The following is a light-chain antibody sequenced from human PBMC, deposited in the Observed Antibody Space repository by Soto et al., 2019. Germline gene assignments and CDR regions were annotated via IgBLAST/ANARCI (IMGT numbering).Light chain of an antibody. CDR1: QSLLHSNGYNY. J-gene: IGKJ4*01. CDR2: LGS. V-gene: IGKV2-28*01. CDR3: MQSLQTPT. Sequence: DIVMTQSPLPLPVTPGEPASISCRSSQSLLHSNGYNYLDWYLQKPGQSPQLLIYLGSNRASGVPDRFSGRGSGTDFTLKISRVEADDVGVYYCMQSLQTPTFGGGTKVEIK.